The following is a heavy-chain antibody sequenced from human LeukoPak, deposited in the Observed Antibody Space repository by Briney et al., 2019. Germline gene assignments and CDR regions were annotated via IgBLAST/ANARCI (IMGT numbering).Heavy chain of an antibody. Sequence: SETLSLTCTVSGGSISSYYWSWIRQPPGKGLEWIGYIYYSGSTYYNPSLKSRVTISVDTSKNQFSLKLSSVTAADTAVYYCARALGVTNNWFDPWGQGTLVTVSS. CDR2: IYYSGST. CDR3: ARALGVTNNWFDP. D-gene: IGHD3-10*01. CDR1: GGSISSYY. V-gene: IGHV4-59*12. J-gene: IGHJ5*02.